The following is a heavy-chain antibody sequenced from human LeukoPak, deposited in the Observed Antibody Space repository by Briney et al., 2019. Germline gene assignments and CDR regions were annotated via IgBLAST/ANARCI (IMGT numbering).Heavy chain of an antibody. Sequence: ASVKVSCKASGYTFTSYGISWVRQAPGQGLEWMGWISAYNGNTNYAQKLQGRVTMTTDTYTSTAYMELRSLRSDDTAVYYCARDRGQWLVYYGMDVWGQGTTVTVSS. V-gene: IGHV1-18*01. CDR3: ARDRGQWLVYYGMDV. D-gene: IGHD6-19*01. CDR1: GYTFTSYG. J-gene: IGHJ6*02. CDR2: ISAYNGNT.